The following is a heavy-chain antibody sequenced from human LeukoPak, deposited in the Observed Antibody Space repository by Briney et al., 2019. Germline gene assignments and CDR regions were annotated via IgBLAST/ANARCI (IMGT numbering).Heavy chain of an antibody. CDR2: IYYSGST. CDR3: ARDLVPGWGVRENWYFDL. CDR1: GGSISSGDYY. Sequence: PSQTLSLTCTVSGGSISSGDYYWSWIRQPPGKGLEWIGYIYYSGSTYYNPSLKSRVTISVDTSKNQFSLKLSSVTAADTAVYYCARDLVPGWGVRENWYFDLWGRGTLVTVSS. D-gene: IGHD3-10*01. V-gene: IGHV4-30-4*01. J-gene: IGHJ2*01.